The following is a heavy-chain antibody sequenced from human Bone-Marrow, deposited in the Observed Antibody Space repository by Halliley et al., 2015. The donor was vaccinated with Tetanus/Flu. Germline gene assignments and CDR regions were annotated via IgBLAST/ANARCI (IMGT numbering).Heavy chain of an antibody. J-gene: IGHJ3*02. V-gene: IGHV5-51*01. D-gene: IGHD5-12*01. CDR3: ARHDGSSGYAGFDDAFDI. CDR2: YPGDSDA. Sequence: YPGDSDATYSPSLQGLVTISVDKSINTAYLQWSSLKASDTAMYYCARHDGSSGYAGFDDAFDIWGQGTMVSVSA.